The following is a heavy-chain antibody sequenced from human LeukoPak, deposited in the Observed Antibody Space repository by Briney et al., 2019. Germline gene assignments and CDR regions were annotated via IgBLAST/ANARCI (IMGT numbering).Heavy chain of an antibody. CDR3: AREATGGCPDY. CDR2: IYSGGST. D-gene: IGHD2-8*02. V-gene: IGHV3-66*01. Sequence: GGSLRLSCAASGFTFNTYGMSWVRQAPGKGLEWVSVIYSGGSTYYADSVKGRFTISRDNSKNTLYLQMNSLRAEDTAVYYCAREATGGCPDYWGQGTLVTVSS. CDR1: GFTFNTYG. J-gene: IGHJ4*02.